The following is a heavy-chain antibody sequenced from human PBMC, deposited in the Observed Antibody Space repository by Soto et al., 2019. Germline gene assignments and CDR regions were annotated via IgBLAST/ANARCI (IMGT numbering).Heavy chain of an antibody. CDR3: ARESEMVLSDLYYFDY. Sequence: QVQLQESGPGLVKPSETLSLICTVSNDSITNYYWNWIRQPPGKGLEWIGYLSHTGITNYNPSLRGRVTISGDTSKNQFSLSLSSVTAADTATYYCARESEMVLSDLYYFDYWGRGTLVTVSS. CDR2: LSHTGIT. D-gene: IGHD2-8*01. J-gene: IGHJ4*02. CDR1: NDSITNYY. V-gene: IGHV4-59*01.